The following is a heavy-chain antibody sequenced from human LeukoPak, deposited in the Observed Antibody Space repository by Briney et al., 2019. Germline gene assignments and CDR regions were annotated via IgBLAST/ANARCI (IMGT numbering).Heavy chain of an antibody. D-gene: IGHD6-19*01. V-gene: IGHV3-7*05. Sequence: GGSLGLSCAASGFTFSSYWMTWGRQAPGKGLEWVANIKRDGSEKWYVDSVKGRFTIYRDNVKNSLYLQMNSLRVDDTAVYYCARDRGWYDYWGQGILVTVSS. CDR3: ARDRGWYDY. J-gene: IGHJ4*02. CDR1: GFTFSSYW. CDR2: IKRDGSEK.